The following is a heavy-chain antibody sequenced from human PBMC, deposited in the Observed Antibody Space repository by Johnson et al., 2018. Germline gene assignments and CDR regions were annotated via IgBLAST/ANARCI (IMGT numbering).Heavy chain of an antibody. CDR3: ARAYDRSGYFSAFDI. Sequence: QVQLVQSGAEVKKPGSSVKVSCKASGGTFSSYAISWVRQAPGQGLEWMGGIIPILGIANYAQKFQGRVTITADKSTSTAYMELSSLRSEDTAVYYCARAYDRSGYFSAFDIWGQGTMVTVSS. CDR2: IIPILGIA. V-gene: IGHV1-69*04. D-gene: IGHD3-22*01. CDR1: GGTFSSYA. J-gene: IGHJ3*02.